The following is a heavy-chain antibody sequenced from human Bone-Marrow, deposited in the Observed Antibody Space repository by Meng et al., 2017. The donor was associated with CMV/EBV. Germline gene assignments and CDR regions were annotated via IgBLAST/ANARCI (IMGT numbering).Heavy chain of an antibody. J-gene: IGHJ5*02. CDR3: ARDPRNKGLDP. Sequence: GTLKISCAASGFNFGGFYMVWVRQAPGKGLEWISHINGPATAVYYANSVKGRFTISRDNAQNSLYLQMDSLRVEDSAVYYCARDPRNKGLDPWGQGTLVTVSS. V-gene: IGHV3-11*01. CDR1: GFNFGGFY. CDR2: INGPATAV.